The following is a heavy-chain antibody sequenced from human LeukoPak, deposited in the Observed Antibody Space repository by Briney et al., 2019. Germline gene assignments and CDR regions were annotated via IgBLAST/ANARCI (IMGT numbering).Heavy chain of an antibody. J-gene: IGHJ4*02. CDR1: GYNFPAYC. D-gene: IGHD6-13*01. CDR3: ARVRYTSSWSNFDY. V-gene: IGHV1-2*06. CDR2: INPNGGDT. Sequence: GAAVKVSFKASGYNFPAYCMRWVRQAPGQGLEWMGRINPNGGDTNYAQKFHGRVTIARYTSISTAYMELRSPRSDPTALYYCARVRYTSSWSNFDYWGQGTLVTVSS.